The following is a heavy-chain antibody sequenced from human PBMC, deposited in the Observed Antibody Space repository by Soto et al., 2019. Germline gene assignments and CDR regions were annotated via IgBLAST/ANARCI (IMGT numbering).Heavy chain of an antibody. J-gene: IGHJ3*02. V-gene: IGHV1-3*01. CDR1: GYTFTSYA. CDR3: ARDRPTTVRDVFAI. Sequence: ASVKVSCKASGYTFTSYAMHWVRQAPGQRLEWMGWINAGNGNTKYSQKFQGRVTITRDTSASTAYMELSSLRSEDTAVYYCARDRPTTVRDVFAIWGQGSMVLVSS. CDR2: INAGNGNT. D-gene: IGHD4-17*01.